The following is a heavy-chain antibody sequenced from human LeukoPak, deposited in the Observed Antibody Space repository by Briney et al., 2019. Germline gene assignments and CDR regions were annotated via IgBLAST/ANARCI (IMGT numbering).Heavy chain of an antibody. CDR1: GLTFSDYY. Sequence: GGSLRLSCAASGLTFSDYYMSWIRQAPGKGLEWVSYISSSGSTIYYADSVKGRFTISRDNAKNSLYLQMNSLRAEDTAVYYCARGRYNWNYDAFDIWGQGTMVTVSS. D-gene: IGHD1-7*01. J-gene: IGHJ3*02. CDR2: ISSSGSTI. CDR3: ARGRYNWNYDAFDI. V-gene: IGHV3-11*04.